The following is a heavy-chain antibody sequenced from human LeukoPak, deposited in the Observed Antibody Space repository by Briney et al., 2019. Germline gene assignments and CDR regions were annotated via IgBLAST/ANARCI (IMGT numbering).Heavy chain of an antibody. CDR2: ISGSGGST. CDR3: AKVWDYSNYYYGMDV. CDR1: GFTFSSYA. Sequence: GGSLRLSCAASGFTFSSYAMSWVRQAPGKGLEWVSAISGSGGSTYYADSVKGRFTISRDNSKNTLYLQMNSLRAEDTAVYYCAKVWDYSNYYYGMDVWGQGTTVTVSS. J-gene: IGHJ6*02. V-gene: IGHV3-23*01. D-gene: IGHD4-11*01.